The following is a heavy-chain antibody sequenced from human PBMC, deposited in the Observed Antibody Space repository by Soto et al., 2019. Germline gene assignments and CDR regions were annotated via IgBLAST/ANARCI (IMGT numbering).Heavy chain of an antibody. CDR2: INHSGST. V-gene: IGHV4-34*01. CDR1: GGSFSGYY. Sequence: QVQLQQWGAGLLKPSETLSLTCAVYGGSFSGYYWSWIRQPPGKGLEWIGEINHSGSTNYNPSLKSRVTISVDTSKNQFSLKLSSVTAADTAVYYCARLRITIFHFYYYYGTDVWGQGTTVTVSS. J-gene: IGHJ6*02. D-gene: IGHD3-3*01. CDR3: ARLRITIFHFYYYYGTDV.